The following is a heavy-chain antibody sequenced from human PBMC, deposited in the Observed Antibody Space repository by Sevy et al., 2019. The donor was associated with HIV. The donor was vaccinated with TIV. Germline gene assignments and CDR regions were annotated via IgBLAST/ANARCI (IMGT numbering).Heavy chain of an antibody. V-gene: IGHV3-23*01. CDR3: AKDAPEGVHYYDFWSGYSPTGYFDY. Sequence: GGSLRLSCAASGFTFSSYAMSWVRQAPGKGLEWVSAISGSGGSTDYADSVKGRFTISRDNSKNTLYLQMNSLRAEDTAVYYCAKDAPEGVHYYDFWSGYSPTGYFDYWGQGTLVTVSS. D-gene: IGHD3-3*01. J-gene: IGHJ4*02. CDR2: ISGSGGST. CDR1: GFTFSSYA.